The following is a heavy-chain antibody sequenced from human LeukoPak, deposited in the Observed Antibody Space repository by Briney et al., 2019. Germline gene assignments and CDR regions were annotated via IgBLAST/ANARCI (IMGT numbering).Heavy chain of an antibody. Sequence: GGSLRLSCAASGFTFSSYNMNWVGQAPGKGLEGVSFISGSSSYIYYADSVKGRFTISRDNAKNSLYLQMNSLRAEDTAVYYCARASGYSYDNELDYWGQGTLVTVSS. V-gene: IGHV3-21*01. J-gene: IGHJ4*02. CDR3: ARASGYSYDNELDY. D-gene: IGHD5-18*01. CDR2: ISGSSSYI. CDR1: GFTFSSYN.